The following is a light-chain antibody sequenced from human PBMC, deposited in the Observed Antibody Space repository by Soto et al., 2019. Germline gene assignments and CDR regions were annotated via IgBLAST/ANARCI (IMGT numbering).Light chain of an antibody. J-gene: IGKJ1*01. CDR1: QSISNR. CDR3: QHYGGMWT. Sequence: DIQMTQSPSTLSASVGDRVIITCRASQSISNRLAWYKQNTGKAPKVLIYDASSLESWVPSRFSGSGSGTEFILTISSLQPDDFASYCCQHYGGMWTFGQGTKVQ. V-gene: IGKV1-5*01. CDR2: DAS.